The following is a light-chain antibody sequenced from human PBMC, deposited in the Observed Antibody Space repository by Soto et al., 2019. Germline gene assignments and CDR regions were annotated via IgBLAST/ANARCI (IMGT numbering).Light chain of an antibody. V-gene: IGKV1-33*01. CDR2: DVL. Sequence: DIQMTQSPSSLSASVGDRVTITCRASQSISSYLNWYQQKPGKAPKLLIYDVLNLETGVPSRFSGSGSGAYFTLTISSLQPEDIATYYCQQYDKLPITFGQGTQLEIK. CDR1: QSISSY. CDR3: QQYDKLPIT. J-gene: IGKJ5*01.